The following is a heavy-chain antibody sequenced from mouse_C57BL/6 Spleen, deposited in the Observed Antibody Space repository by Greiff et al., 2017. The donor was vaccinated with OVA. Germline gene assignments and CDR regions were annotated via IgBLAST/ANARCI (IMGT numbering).Heavy chain of an antibody. Sequence: VMLVESGAELVKPGASVKISCKASGYAFSSYWMNWVKQRPGKGLEWIGQIYPGDGDTNYNGKFKGKATLTADKSSSTAYMQLSSLTSEDSAVYYCAREEGSTMVTTDYWGQGTTLTVSS. J-gene: IGHJ2*01. CDR1: GYAFSSYW. CDR3: AREEGSTMVTTDY. CDR2: IYPGDGDT. V-gene: IGHV1-80*01. D-gene: IGHD2-2*01.